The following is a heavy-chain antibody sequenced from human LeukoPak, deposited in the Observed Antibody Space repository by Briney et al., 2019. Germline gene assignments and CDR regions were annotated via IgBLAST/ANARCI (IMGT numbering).Heavy chain of an antibody. Sequence: GGSLRLSCAASAFTFSSYAMSWVRQAPGTGLEWVANIKQDGSDRNYVTSVRGRFTISRDNAESSLYLQMNSLRAEDTALYYCVRNLAVAGTCFDSWGQGTLVTVSS. CDR2: IKQDGSDR. J-gene: IGHJ4*02. CDR1: AFTFSSYA. CDR3: VRNLAVAGTCFDS. V-gene: IGHV3-7*03. D-gene: IGHD6-19*01.